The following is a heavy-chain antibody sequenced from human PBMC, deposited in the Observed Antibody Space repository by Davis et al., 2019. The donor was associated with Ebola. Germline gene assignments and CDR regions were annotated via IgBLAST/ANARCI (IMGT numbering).Heavy chain of an antibody. CDR1: GGSFSGYY. D-gene: IGHD5-12*01. Sequence: GSLSLSCAVYGGSFSGYYWSWIRQPPGKGLEWIGEINHSGSTNYNPSLKSRVTTSVDTSKNQFSLELSSVTAADTAVYYCARGEAREYSGSIWNYWGQGTLVTVSS. J-gene: IGHJ4*02. CDR3: ARGEAREYSGSIWNY. V-gene: IGHV4-34*01. CDR2: INHSGST.